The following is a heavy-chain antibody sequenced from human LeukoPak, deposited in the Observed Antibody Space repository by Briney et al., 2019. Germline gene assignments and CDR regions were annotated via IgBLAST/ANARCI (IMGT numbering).Heavy chain of an antibody. D-gene: IGHD4-17*01. J-gene: IGHJ4*02. CDR1: GGSFSGYY. V-gene: IGHV4-34*01. Sequence: SETLSLTCAVYGGSFSGYYWGWIRQPPGKGLEWIGEINHSGSTNYNPSLKSRVTISVDTSKNQFSLKLSSVTAADTAVYYCARGANGDYVTSYYFDYWGQGTLVTVSS. CDR3: ARGANGDYVTSYYFDY. CDR2: INHSGST.